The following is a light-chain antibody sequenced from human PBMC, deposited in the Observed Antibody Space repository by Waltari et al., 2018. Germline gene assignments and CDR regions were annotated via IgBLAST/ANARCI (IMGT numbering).Light chain of an antibody. CDR1: QSISNW. CDR3: QKYAIYGT. V-gene: IGKV1-5*03. CDR2: ESS. Sequence: DIQMTQSPSTLSASVGDRVTITCRASQSISNWLAWFQQKPGKAHKLLLYESSNLERGVPSRVSGSGSGTEFTLTISRLRPDDFATYYCQKYAIYGTFGQGTKVEIK. J-gene: IGKJ1*01.